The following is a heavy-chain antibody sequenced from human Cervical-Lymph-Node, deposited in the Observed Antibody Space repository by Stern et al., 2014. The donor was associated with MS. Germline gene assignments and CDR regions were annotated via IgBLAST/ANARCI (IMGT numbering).Heavy chain of an antibody. D-gene: IGHD5-12*01. V-gene: IGHV5-51*03. Sequence: VQLVESGAEVKKPGESLKISCEASGYLFDDYWIGWVRQMSGRGLELVAIIFPRDSNTRYSPSVQGQVTISADKSTSTAYLQWGSLKASAPAMYYCARSPATPSGYDRFDYWGQGALVTVSS. CDR1: GYLFDDYW. CDR2: IFPRDSNT. CDR3: ARSPATPSGYDRFDY. J-gene: IGHJ4*02.